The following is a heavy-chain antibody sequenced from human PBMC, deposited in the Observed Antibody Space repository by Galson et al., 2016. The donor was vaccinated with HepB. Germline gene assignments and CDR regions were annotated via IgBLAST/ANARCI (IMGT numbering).Heavy chain of an antibody. D-gene: IGHD4-17*01. V-gene: IGHV1-69*13. J-gene: IGHJ5*02. CDR2: ITPLFGRP. Sequence: SVKVSCKASGCTFRGFAVSWVRQAPGQGLEWMGGITPLFGRPTYAQKFQGRVTIIADEPTSTAFMDLASLTSEDTAIYFCALPNSGDFDRYLGPWGQGTLVIVSS. CDR1: GCTFRGFA. CDR3: ALPNSGDFDRYLGP.